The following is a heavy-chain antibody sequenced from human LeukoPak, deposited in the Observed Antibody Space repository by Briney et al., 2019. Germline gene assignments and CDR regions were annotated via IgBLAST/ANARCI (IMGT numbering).Heavy chain of an antibody. CDR3: AKRATAGGFDS. D-gene: IGHD6-13*01. Sequence: WVRQAPGEGLEWVSASSGSGDSADYADAVKGRFTISRDNSKSTLYLQMTSLRVDDTAVYYCAKRATAGGFDSWGQGTLVTVSS. J-gene: IGHJ4*02. V-gene: IGHV3-23*01. CDR2: SSGSGDSA.